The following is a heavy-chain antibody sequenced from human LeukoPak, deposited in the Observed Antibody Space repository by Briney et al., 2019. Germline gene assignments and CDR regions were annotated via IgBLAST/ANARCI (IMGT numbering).Heavy chain of an antibody. J-gene: IGHJ4*02. CDR3: ASDWMQLWLPFY. CDR1: GFTFSSYG. V-gene: IGHV3-30*03. CDR2: ISYDGSKK. D-gene: IGHD5-18*01. Sequence: GGSLRLSCAASGFTFSSYGMHWVRQAPGKGLEWVAVISYDGSKKYYADSVKGRFTISRDNSKNTLYLQMNGLRAEDTAIYYCASDWMQLWLPFYWGQGTLVTVSS.